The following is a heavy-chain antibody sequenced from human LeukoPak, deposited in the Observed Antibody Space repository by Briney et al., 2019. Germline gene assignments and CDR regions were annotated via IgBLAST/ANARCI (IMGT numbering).Heavy chain of an antibody. V-gene: IGHV3-23*01. D-gene: IGHD6-13*01. Sequence: PGGSLRLSCAASGFTFSSYAMSWVRQAPGKGLEWVSAISGSGGSTYYADSVEGRFTISRDNSKNTLYLQMNSLRAEDTAVYYCAKWSAAAGSGGSYWGQGTLVTVSS. CDR2: ISGSGGST. J-gene: IGHJ4*02. CDR3: AKWSAAAGSGGSY. CDR1: GFTFSSYA.